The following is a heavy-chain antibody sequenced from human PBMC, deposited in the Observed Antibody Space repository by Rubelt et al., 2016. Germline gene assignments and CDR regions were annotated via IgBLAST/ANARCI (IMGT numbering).Heavy chain of an antibody. CDR3: ARAPRRFTFGGVIVKDGMDV. CDR2: INAGNGNT. Sequence: QVQLVQSGAEVKKPGASVKVSCKASGYTFTSYAMHWVRQAPGQRLEWMGWINAGNGNTKYSQKFQGRVTITRDTSASTAYMELSSLRSEETAVYYCARAPRRFTFGGVIVKDGMDVWGQGTTVTVSS. D-gene: IGHD3-16*02. J-gene: IGHJ6*02. CDR1: GYTFTSYA. V-gene: IGHV1-3*01.